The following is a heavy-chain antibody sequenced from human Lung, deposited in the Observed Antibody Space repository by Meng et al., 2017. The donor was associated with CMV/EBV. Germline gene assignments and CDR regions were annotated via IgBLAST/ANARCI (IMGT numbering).Heavy chain of an antibody. CDR1: GGPLSGFY. D-gene: IGHD2-2*01. J-gene: IGHJ6*02. CDR2: VSHSGST. V-gene: IGHV4-34*01. CDR3: ARGMGYTDMPKLLKSRRPKDYYYGLDV. Sequence: GSLRLSCAVYGGPLSGFYWTWVRQAPGKGLEWIGAVSHSGSTNHNPSLATRVTMSVDTSKKQFSLQLKSLTAADTAIYYCARGMGYTDMPKLLKSRRPKDYYYGLDVWGQGTPVTVSS.